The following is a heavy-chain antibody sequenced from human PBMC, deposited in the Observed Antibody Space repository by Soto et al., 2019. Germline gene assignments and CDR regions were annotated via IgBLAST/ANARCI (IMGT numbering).Heavy chain of an antibody. J-gene: IGHJ5*01. CDR2: TYYRAQWYN. Sequence: SETLSLTCAISGDSVSTNSATLDWIRQYPSRGLEWLGRTYYRAQWYNDYAVSVKGRITINPDTSNNQPSLQLNSVTLDDTAVYYCARLIGNSWLDSWGQGTLVT. V-gene: IGHV6-1*01. CDR3: ARLIGNSWLDS. D-gene: IGHD2-8*01. CDR1: GDSVSTNSAT.